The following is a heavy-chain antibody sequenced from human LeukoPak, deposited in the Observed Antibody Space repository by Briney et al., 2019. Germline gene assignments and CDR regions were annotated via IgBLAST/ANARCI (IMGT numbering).Heavy chain of an antibody. CDR2: ISWNSGSI. Sequence: GGSPRLSCAASGFTFDDYAMHWVRQAPGKGLEWVSGISWNSGSIGYADSVKGRFTISRDNAKNSLYLQMNSLRAEDTALYYCAKDMSGELNSFDYWGQGTLVTVSS. J-gene: IGHJ4*02. D-gene: IGHD1-14*01. CDR1: GFTFDDYA. V-gene: IGHV3-9*01. CDR3: AKDMSGELNSFDY.